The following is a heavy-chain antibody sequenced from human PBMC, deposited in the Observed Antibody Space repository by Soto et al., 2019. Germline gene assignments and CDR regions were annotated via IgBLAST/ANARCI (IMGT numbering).Heavy chain of an antibody. CDR1: GVTFGDYA. J-gene: IGHJ4*02. D-gene: IGHD3-3*01. Sequence: PGGSLRLSCTASGVTFGDYAMSWFRQAPGKGLEWVGFIRSKAYGGTTEYAASVKGRFTISRDDSKSIAYLQMNSLKTEDTAVYYCTRGVTIFGVVQNFDYWGQGTLVTVSS. CDR3: TRGVTIFGVVQNFDY. V-gene: IGHV3-49*03. CDR2: IRSKAYGGTT.